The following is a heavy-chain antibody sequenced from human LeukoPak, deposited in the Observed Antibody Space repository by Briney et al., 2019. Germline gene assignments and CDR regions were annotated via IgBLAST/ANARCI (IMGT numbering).Heavy chain of an antibody. CDR3: AREYYYGSGSYYKDYYYYGMDV. D-gene: IGHD3-10*01. J-gene: IGHJ6*02. CDR2: ISGSGGDT. Sequence: GGSLRLSCAASGFAFSGDAMSWVRQAPGKGLEWVSVISGSGGDTYYADSVKGRFTISRDNSKNTLYLQMNSLRAEGTAVYYCAREYYYGSGSYYKDYYYYGMDVWGQGTTVTVSS. V-gene: IGHV3-23*01. CDR1: GFAFSGDA.